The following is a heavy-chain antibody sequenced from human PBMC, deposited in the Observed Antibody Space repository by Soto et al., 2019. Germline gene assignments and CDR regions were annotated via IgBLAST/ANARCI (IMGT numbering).Heavy chain of an antibody. CDR3: ARAFKGCPTAARTNWFDP. Sequence: SETLSLTCTVSGGSVSSGSYYWSWIRQPPGKGLEWIGYIYYSGSTNYNPSLKRRVTISVDTSKNQFSLKLSSVSAADTAVYDCARAFKGCPTAARTNWFDPWGQGTPVTVSS. CDR2: IYYSGST. D-gene: IGHD6-13*01. CDR1: GGSVSSGSYY. J-gene: IGHJ5*02. V-gene: IGHV4-61*01.